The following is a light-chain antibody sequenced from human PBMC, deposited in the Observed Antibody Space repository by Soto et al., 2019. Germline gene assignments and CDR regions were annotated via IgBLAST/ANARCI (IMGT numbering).Light chain of an antibody. Sequence: QSALTQPASVSGSPGQSITTPCTGTSGDLAIYNYASWYQQQPGKAPKLMIYQVTNRPSGVSNRFSGSRSGNTASLTISGLQAEDEADYYCSSYPDSSNYVFGTGTKLTVL. J-gene: IGLJ1*01. CDR2: QVT. CDR3: SSYPDSSNYV. V-gene: IGLV2-14*01. CDR1: SGDLAIYNY.